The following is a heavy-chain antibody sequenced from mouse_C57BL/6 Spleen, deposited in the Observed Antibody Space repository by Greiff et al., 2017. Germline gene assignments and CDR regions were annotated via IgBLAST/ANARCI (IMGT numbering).Heavy chain of an antibody. V-gene: IGHV1-52*01. J-gene: IGHJ2*01. D-gene: IGHD2-1*01. CDR3: ASFYGTGRDY. CDR2: IDPSDSET. Sequence: VQLQQPGAELVRPGSSVKLSCKASGYTFTSYWMHWVKQRPIQGLEWIGNIDPSDSETHYNQKFKDKATLTVDKSASTAYMQLSSLTSEDSAVYYCASFYGTGRDYWGQGTTLTVSS. CDR1: GYTFTSYW.